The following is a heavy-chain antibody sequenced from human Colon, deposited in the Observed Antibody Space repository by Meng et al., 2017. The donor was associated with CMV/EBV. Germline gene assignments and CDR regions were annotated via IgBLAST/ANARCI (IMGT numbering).Heavy chain of an antibody. J-gene: IGHJ4*02. Sequence: GGSLRLSCAASGFTFSSYWMSWVRQAPGKGLEWVANIKQDGSEKYYVDSVKGRFTISRDNAKNSLYLEMDSLRAEGTAVYYCARAPGNYLSPYYFDYWGQGALVTVSS. V-gene: IGHV3-7*04. D-gene: IGHD1-14*01. CDR1: GFTFSSYW. CDR3: ARAPGNYLSPYYFDY. CDR2: IKQDGSEK.